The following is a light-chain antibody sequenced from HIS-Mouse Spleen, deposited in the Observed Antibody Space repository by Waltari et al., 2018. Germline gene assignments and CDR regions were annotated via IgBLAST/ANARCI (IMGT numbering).Light chain of an antibody. CDR2: EDS. CDR3: YSTDSSGNHRV. J-gene: IGLJ2*01. V-gene: IGLV3-10*01. CDR1: ALPKKY. Sequence: SYELTQPPPVSVSPRQTSRITCSGNALPKKYAYWYQQKPGQAPVLVIYEDSKRPSGIPERFSGSSSGTMATLTISGAQVEDEADYYCYSTDSSGNHRVFGGGTKLTVL.